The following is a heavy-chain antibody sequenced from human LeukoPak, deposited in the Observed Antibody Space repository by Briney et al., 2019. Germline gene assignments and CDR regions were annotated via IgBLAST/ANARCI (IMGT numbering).Heavy chain of an antibody. CDR1: GFTFSSYG. D-gene: IGHD3-3*01. J-gene: IGHJ4*02. Sequence: GESLTLTCVASGFTFSSYGMHWIRQAPDKGLEWVAEILDDGSNKYYADSMKGLITVYRDNAKSTLYLQMNSLRAEDTAVYYCAKELEEKIRFLEWLDYWGQGTLVTVSS. V-gene: IGHV3-30*18. CDR2: ILDDGSNK. CDR3: AKELEEKIRFLEWLDY.